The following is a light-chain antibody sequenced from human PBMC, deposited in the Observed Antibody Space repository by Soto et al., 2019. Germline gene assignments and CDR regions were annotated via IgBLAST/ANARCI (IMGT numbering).Light chain of an antibody. Sequence: QSVLTQPPSASGTPGQRVTMSCSGSSSNIGSNTVNWYQQLPGTAPKLHIYSDNRRPSGVPDRFSGSKSGTSASLAISGLQSEDEADYSCATWDDSLKDYVFGTGTKLTV. CDR1: SSNIGSNT. CDR2: SDN. J-gene: IGLJ1*01. V-gene: IGLV1-44*01. CDR3: ATWDDSLKDYV.